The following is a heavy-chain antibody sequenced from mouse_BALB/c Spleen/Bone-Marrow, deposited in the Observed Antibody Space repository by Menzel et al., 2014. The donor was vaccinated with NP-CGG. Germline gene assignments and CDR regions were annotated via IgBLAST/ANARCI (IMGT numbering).Heavy chain of an antibody. CDR2: INPINGGT. Sequence: QVQLKESGAELVKPGASEKLSCKASGYTFTSYYMYWVRQRPGQGLEWIGEINPINGGTKISEKFKSRATLTVDKSSSTAFMQLSTLTSEDSAVYYCTRSNYGYWYFDVWGAGTTVTVSS. CDR3: TRSNYGYWYFDV. V-gene: IGHV1S81*02. J-gene: IGHJ1*01. CDR1: GYTFTSYY. D-gene: IGHD1-1*01.